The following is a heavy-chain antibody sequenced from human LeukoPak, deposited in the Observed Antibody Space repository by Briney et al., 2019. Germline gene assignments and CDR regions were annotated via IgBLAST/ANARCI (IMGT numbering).Heavy chain of an antibody. CDR3: AKEGSSSGWYYYYGMDV. V-gene: IGHV3-23*01. CDR1: GFTFSSYA. D-gene: IGHD6-19*01. J-gene: IGHJ6*02. Sequence: GGSLRLSCAASGFTFSSYAMSWVRQAPGKGLEWVSAISGSADSTHYADSVKGRFTISRDNSKNTLYLQMNSLRAEDTAVYYCAKEGSSSGWYYYYGMDVWGQGTTVTVSS. CDR2: ISGSADST.